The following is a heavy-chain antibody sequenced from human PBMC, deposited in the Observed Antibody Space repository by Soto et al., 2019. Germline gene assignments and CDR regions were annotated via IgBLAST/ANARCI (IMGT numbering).Heavy chain of an antibody. CDR2: ISYDGSNK. Sequence: PGGSLRLSCAASGFTFSSYGMHWVRQAPGKGLEWVAVISYDGSNKYYADSVKGRFTISRDNSKNTLYLQMNSLRAEDTAVYYCAKAYGSGGMDVWGQGTTVTVPS. CDR1: GFTFSSYG. CDR3: AKAYGSGGMDV. V-gene: IGHV3-30*18. D-gene: IGHD3-10*01. J-gene: IGHJ6*02.